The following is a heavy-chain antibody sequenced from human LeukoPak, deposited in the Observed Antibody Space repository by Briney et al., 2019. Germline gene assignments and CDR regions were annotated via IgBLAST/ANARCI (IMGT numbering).Heavy chain of an antibody. V-gene: IGHV4-59*01. D-gene: IGHD3-10*01. CDR1: GGSISSYY. CDR2: IYYSGST. CDR3: ARDTGEYYFDY. J-gene: IGHJ4*02. Sequence: PSETLSLTCTVSGGSISSYYWSWIRQPPGKGLEWIGYIYYSGSTNYNPSLKSRVTISVDTSKSQFSLKLSSVTAADTAVYYCARDTGEYYFDYWGQGTLVTVSS.